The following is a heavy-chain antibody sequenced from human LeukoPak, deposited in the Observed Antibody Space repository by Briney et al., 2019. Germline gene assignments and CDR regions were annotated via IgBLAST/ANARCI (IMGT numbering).Heavy chain of an antibody. V-gene: IGHV3-30-3*01. Sequence: GGSLRLSCAASGFTFRNYVIHWVRQAPGKGLEWVAVTSSDLNVKLYADSVKGRFTISRDNPRSTLYLQMNSLRPEDTAIYYCAREGYYGSGSPPSLYFDYWGQGTLVTVSS. J-gene: IGHJ4*02. CDR1: GFTFRNYV. D-gene: IGHD3-10*01. CDR2: TSSDLNVK. CDR3: AREGYYGSGSPPSLYFDY.